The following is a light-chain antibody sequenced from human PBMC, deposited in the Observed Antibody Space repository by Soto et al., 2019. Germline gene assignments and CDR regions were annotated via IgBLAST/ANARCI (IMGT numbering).Light chain of an antibody. CDR3: SSYAGSNNLGV. CDR2: EVS. Sequence: QSVLTQPPSASGSPGQSVTISCTGTSSDVGGYNYVSWYQQHPGKAPKLMIYEVSKRPSGVPDRFSGSKSGNTASLTVSGLQAEDEAEYHCSSYAGSNNLGVFGTGTKVTVL. CDR1: SSDVGGYNY. V-gene: IGLV2-8*01. J-gene: IGLJ1*01.